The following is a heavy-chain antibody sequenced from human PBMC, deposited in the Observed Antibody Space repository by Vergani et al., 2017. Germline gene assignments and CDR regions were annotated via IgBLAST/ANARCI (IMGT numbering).Heavy chain of an antibody. CDR1: GYTFTGYY. CDR2: INPNSGGT. D-gene: IGHD6-6*01. V-gene: IGHV1-2*02. CDR3: AVFEYSSSNWFDP. J-gene: IGHJ5*02. Sequence: QVQVVQSGAEVKKPGSSVKVSCKASGYTFTGYYMHWVRQAPGQGLEWMGWINPNSGGTNYAQKFQGRVTMTRDTSISTAYMELSRLRSDDTAVYYCAVFEYSSSNWFDPWGQGTLVTVSS.